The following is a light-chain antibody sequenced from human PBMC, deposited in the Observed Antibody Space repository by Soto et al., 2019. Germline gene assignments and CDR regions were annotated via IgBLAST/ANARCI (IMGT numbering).Light chain of an antibody. J-gene: IGLJ3*02. CDR3: ASWDRSLSAGV. CDR2: DND. V-gene: IGLV1-51*01. Sequence: VLTQPPSVSAAPGQTVTISCSGANSNIGSQFVSWYQHFPGGAPKLLIFDNDKRPSGIPDRFTGSKTGTSATLGITGLQAGDEADYYCASWDRSLSAGVFGGGTQLTV. CDR1: NSNIGSQF.